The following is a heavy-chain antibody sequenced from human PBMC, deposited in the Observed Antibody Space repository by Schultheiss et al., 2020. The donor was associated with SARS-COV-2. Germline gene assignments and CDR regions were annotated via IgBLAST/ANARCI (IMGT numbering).Heavy chain of an antibody. J-gene: IGHJ6*02. V-gene: IGHV3-21*01. CDR2: ISSSSSYI. CDR1: GFTFSSYG. Sequence: GSLRLSCAASGFTFSSYGMHWVRQAPGKGLEWVSSISSSSSYIYYADSVKGRFTISRDNAKNSLYLQMNSLRAEDTAVYYCARDHMIVVVISDYYYGMDVWGQGTTVTVSS. CDR3: ARDHMIVVVISDYYYGMDV. D-gene: IGHD3-22*01.